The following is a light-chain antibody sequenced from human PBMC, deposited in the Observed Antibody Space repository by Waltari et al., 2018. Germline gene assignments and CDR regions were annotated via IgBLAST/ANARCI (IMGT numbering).Light chain of an antibody. CDR3: QAWDSSTPYV. Sequence: YELTQPPSVSVSPGQTASITCSGDNLGDKYACWYQQKPGQSPVLVIYQDSKRPSGIPERFSGSNSGNTATLTISGTQAMDEADYYCQAWDSSTPYVFGTGTKVTVL. CDR1: NLGDKY. V-gene: IGLV3-1*01. CDR2: QDS. J-gene: IGLJ1*01.